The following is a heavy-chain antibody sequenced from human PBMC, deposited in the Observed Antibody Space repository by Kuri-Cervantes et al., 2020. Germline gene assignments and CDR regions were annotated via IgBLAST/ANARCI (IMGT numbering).Heavy chain of an antibody. D-gene: IGHD1-26*01. V-gene: IGHV4-30-2*01. Sequence: SQTLSLTCAVSGGSISSGGYSWSWIRQPPGKGLEWIGHIYHSGSTYYNPSLKSRVTISVDRSKNQFSLKLSSVTAADTAVYYCASFSLIVGASGSGYWFDPWGQGTLVTVSS. CDR2: IYHSGST. CDR3: ASFSLIVGASGSGYWFDP. J-gene: IGHJ5*02. CDR1: GGSISSGGYS.